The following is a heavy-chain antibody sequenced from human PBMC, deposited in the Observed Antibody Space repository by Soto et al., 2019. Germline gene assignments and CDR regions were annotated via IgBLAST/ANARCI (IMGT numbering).Heavy chain of an antibody. CDR1: GFTFSSYS. V-gene: IGHV3-48*02. CDR2: ISSSSSTI. D-gene: IGHD5-18*01. J-gene: IGHJ6*04. CDR3: ARGPLGDTAMDSPDYYYGMDV. Sequence: QTEGSLRRSCAASGFTFSSYSMNWVRQAPGKGREWVSYISSSSSTIYYAAPVKGRFTISRDNSKNSLYLQMNSLRDEDTAVYYCARGPLGDTAMDSPDYYYGMDVWRKGTTVTVSS.